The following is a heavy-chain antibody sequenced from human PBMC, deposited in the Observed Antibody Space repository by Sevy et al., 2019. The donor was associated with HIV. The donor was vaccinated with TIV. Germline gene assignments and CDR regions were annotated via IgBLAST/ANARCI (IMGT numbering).Heavy chain of an antibody. CDR1: GFTFSSYS. Sequence: GGSLRLSCAASGFTFSSYSMNWVRQAPGKGLEWVSSISSSSSYIYYADSVKGRFTISRDNAKNSLYLQMNSLRAEDTAVYYCARAEPEWELRALVAFDIWGQGTMVTVSS. J-gene: IGHJ3*02. V-gene: IGHV3-21*01. CDR2: ISSSSSYI. D-gene: IGHD1-26*01. CDR3: ARAEPEWELRALVAFDI.